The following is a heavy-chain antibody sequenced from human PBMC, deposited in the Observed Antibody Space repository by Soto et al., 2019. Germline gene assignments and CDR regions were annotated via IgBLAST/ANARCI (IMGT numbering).Heavy chain of an antibody. CDR1: GGTFSRYA. J-gene: IGHJ4*02. CDR2: IIPIFGTA. CDR3: ARVAYSGSGRYYNGFGY. Sequence: QVQLVQSGAEVKKPGSSVKVSCEASGGTFSRYAISWVRQAPGQGLEWMGGIIPIFGTANYAQKFQGRVTITADESTSTAYMDLSSLRSEDTAVYYRARVAYSGSGRYYNGFGYWGQGTLVTVSS. D-gene: IGHD3-10*01. V-gene: IGHV1-69*01.